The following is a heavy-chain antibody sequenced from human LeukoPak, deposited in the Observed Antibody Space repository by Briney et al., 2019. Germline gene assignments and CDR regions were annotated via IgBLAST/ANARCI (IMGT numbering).Heavy chain of an antibody. CDR3: AKAIYGGLHDAFDI. CDR1: GFNFANHA. Sequence: GGSLRLSCAASGFNFANHAMSWVRQTPGKGLEWVSAISGGGGITYYADSVTGQFTISRDNSKDTLFLQMHSLRPGDTAVYYCAKAIYGGLHDAFDIWGQGTMVTVSS. J-gene: IGHJ3*02. V-gene: IGHV3-23*01. CDR2: ISGGGGIT. D-gene: IGHD4-23*01.